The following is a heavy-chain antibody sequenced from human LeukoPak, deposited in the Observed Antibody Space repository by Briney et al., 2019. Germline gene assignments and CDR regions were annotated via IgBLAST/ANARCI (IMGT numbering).Heavy chain of an antibody. CDR1: GYTFTGYY. CDR3: ARDHQLLWFGED. D-gene: IGHD3-10*01. CDR2: INPNSGGT. Sequence: ASVKVSCKASGYTFTGYYMHWVRQAPGQGLEWMGWINPNSGGTNYAQKFQGRVTMTRGTSISTAYMELSRLRSDDTAVYYCARDHQLLWFGEDWGQGTLVTVSS. J-gene: IGHJ4*02. V-gene: IGHV1-2*02.